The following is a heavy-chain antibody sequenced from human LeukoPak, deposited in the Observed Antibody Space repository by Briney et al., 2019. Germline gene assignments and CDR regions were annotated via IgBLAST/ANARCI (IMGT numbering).Heavy chain of an antibody. V-gene: IGHV3-21*01. CDR2: ISSSSSYI. CDR3: AREGTMVRGVLDY. CDR1: GFTFSSYA. D-gene: IGHD3-10*01. J-gene: IGHJ4*02. Sequence: PGGSLRLSCAASGFTFSSYAMSWVRQAPGKGLEWVSSISSSSSYIYYADSVKGRFTISRDNAKNSLYLQMNSLRAEDTTVYYCAREGTMVRGVLDYWGQGTLVTVSS.